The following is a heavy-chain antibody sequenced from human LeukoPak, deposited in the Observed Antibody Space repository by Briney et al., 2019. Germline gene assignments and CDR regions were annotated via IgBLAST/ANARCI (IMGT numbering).Heavy chain of an antibody. V-gene: IGHV3-30*02. Sequence: GGSLRLSCAASGYTFSRHGIHWVRQAPGKGLEWVAFIRYDGSDKYYADSVKGRFTISRDDSKNTLYLQMNSLRAEDTALYYCAKGSFYSNGNSCPQYYYYMDVWGKGTTVTVSS. CDR3: AKGSFYSNGNSCPQYYYYMDV. J-gene: IGHJ6*03. CDR2: IRYDGSDK. CDR1: GYTFSRHG. D-gene: IGHD3-22*01.